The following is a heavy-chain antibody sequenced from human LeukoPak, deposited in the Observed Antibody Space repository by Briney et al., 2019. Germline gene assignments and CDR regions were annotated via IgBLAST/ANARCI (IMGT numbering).Heavy chain of an antibody. CDR1: GFTVSSNY. D-gene: IGHD2-15*01. CDR3: ARDPHTYCSGGSCYSWSFDY. V-gene: IGHV3-53*01. Sequence: GGSLRLSCAASGFTVSSNYMSWVRQAPGKGLEWVSVIYSGGSTYYADSVKGRFTISRDNAKNALYLQMNSLRAEDTAVYYCARDPHTYCSGGSCYSWSFDYWGQGTLVTVSS. J-gene: IGHJ4*02. CDR2: IYSGGST.